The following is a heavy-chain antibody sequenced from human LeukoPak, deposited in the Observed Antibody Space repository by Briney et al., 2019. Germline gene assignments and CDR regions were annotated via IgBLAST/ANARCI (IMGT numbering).Heavy chain of an antibody. J-gene: IGHJ4*02. V-gene: IGHV1-69*05. Sequence: GASVNVSCKASGGTFSNYVISWVRQAPGQGLEWMGGIIPIFGTANYAQKFQGRVTITTDESTSTAYMELSGLRSEDTAVYFCARVKRRGSGYSLYFDSWGQGTLVTVSS. CDR2: IIPIFGTA. CDR1: GGTFSNYV. CDR3: ARVKRRGSGYSLYFDS. D-gene: IGHD3-22*01.